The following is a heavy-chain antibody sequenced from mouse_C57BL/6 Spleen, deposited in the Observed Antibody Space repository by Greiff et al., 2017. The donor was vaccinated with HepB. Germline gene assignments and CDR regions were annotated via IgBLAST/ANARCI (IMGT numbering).Heavy chain of an antibody. CDR2: IYPGDGDT. Sequence: VQLQESGAELVKPGASVKISCKASGYAFSSYWMNWVKQRPGKGLEWIGQIYPGDGDTNYNGKFKGKATLTADKSSSTAYMQLSSLTSEDSAVYFCARGDGYYSWFAYWGQGTLVTVSA. CDR1: GYAFSSYW. D-gene: IGHD2-3*01. J-gene: IGHJ3*01. V-gene: IGHV1-80*01. CDR3: ARGDGYYSWFAY.